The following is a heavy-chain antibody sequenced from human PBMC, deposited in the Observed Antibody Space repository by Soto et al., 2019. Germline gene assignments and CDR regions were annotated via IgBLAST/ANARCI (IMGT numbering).Heavy chain of an antibody. CDR2: INPSGGST. CDR3: ARAWTLDRSSSSGGDY. CDR1: GYTFTSYY. J-gene: IGHJ4*02. V-gene: IGHV1-46*01. D-gene: IGHD6-6*01. Sequence: ASVKVSCKASGYTFTSYYMHWVRQAPGQGLEWMGIINPSGGSTSYAQKLKGRVTMTRDTSTSTVYMELSSLRFEDTALFYCARAWTLDRSSSSGGDYWGQGTLVTVPS.